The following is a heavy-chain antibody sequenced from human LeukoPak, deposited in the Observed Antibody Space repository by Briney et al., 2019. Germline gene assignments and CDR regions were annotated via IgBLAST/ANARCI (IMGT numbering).Heavy chain of an antibody. J-gene: IGHJ4*02. CDR1: GFTFSSYS. V-gene: IGHV3-21*01. CDR3: ALAAAGW. CDR2: ISTSSSYI. D-gene: IGHD6-13*01. Sequence: GGSLRLSCAASGFTFSSYSMNWVRQAPGRGLEWVSPISTSSSYIFYADSVKGRFTISRDNAKNSLYLQMNSLRAEDTAVYYCALAAAGWWGQGTLVTVSS.